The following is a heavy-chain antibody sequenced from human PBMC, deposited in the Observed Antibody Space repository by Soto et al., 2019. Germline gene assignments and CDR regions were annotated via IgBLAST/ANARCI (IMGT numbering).Heavy chain of an antibody. D-gene: IGHD5-12*01. V-gene: IGHV1-46*01. J-gene: IGHJ6*02. CDR1: GYTFTSYY. CDR3: ARDVIVATKADYYYYYGMDV. Sequence: ASVKVSCKASGYTFTSYYMHWVRQAPGQGLEWMGIINPSGGSTSYAQKFQGRVTMTRDTSTSTVYMELSSPRSEDTAVYYCARDVIVATKADYYYYYGMDVWGQGTTVTVSS. CDR2: INPSGGST.